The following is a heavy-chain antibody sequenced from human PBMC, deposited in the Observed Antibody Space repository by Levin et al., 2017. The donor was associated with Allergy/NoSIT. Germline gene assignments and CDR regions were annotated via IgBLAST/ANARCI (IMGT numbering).Heavy chain of an antibody. CDR1: GVSIKTRRYY. CDR2: LFYDGNV. Sequence: SETLSLTCTVSGVSIKTRRYYWAWIRQSPGRGLEWVGTLFYDGNVVSYPSQNSRGVIMSVDVSKNQFSLDLISVSGADTAVYYCGARQTDNLDSAGDFRLEYWGQGTPVSVSS. D-gene: IGHD3-3*01. V-gene: IGHV4-39*07. CDR3: GARQTDNLDSAGDFRLEY. J-gene: IGHJ4*02.